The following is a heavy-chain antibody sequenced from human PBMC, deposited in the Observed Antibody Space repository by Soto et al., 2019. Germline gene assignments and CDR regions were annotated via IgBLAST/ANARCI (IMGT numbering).Heavy chain of an antibody. CDR3: ARTGEVGEGDYYYYGMDV. V-gene: IGHV1-18*01. CDR2: ISAYNGNT. J-gene: IGHJ6*02. Sequence: QVQLVQSGAEVKKPGASVKVSCKASGYTFTSSGISWVRQAPGQGLEWMGWISAYNGNTNYAQKLQGRVTMTTDTSTSTGYMEVRSMRSDDTAAYYCARTGEVGEGDYYYYGMDVWGQGTTVTVSS. CDR1: GYTFTSSG. D-gene: IGHD1-26*01.